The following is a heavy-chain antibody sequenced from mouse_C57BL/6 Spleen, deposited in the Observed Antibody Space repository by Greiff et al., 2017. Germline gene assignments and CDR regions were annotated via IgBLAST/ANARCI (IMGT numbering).Heavy chain of an antibody. V-gene: IGHV1-52*01. CDR3: ARYGSSYVFAY. D-gene: IGHD1-1*01. Sequence: QVQLKQPGAELVRPGSSVKLSCKASGYTFTSYWMHWVKQRPIQGLEWIGNIDPSDSETHYNQKFKDKATLTVDKSSSTAYMQLSSLTSEDSAVYYCARYGSSYVFAYWGQGTLVTVSA. CDR1: GYTFTSYW. J-gene: IGHJ3*01. CDR2: IDPSDSET.